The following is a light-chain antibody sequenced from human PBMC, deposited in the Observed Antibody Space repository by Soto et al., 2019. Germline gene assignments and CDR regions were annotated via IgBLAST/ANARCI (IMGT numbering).Light chain of an antibody. Sequence: EIVLTQSPGTLSLSPGERATLSCKASETVSSSYVAWYQQKPGLAPRLLIRDSSNRASGIPDRFSGSKSGTDFTLTIRGLEPEDVAVYYCQQYGNSPITFGQGTRLKIK. CDR3: QQYGNSPIT. CDR1: ETVSSSY. J-gene: IGKJ5*01. V-gene: IGKV3D-20*01. CDR2: DSS.